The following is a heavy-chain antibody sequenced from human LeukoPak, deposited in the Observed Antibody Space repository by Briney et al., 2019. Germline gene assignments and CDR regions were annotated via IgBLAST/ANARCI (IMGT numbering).Heavy chain of an antibody. CDR3: ARDLRSGSHYYYYYMDV. D-gene: IGHD6-25*01. CDR1: GGSISSGSYY. J-gene: IGHJ6*03. CDR2: IYTSGST. Sequence: SQTLSLTCTVSGGSISSGSYYWSWIRQPAGKGLEWIGRIYTSGSTNYNPSLKSRVTISVDTSKNQFSLKLSSVTAADTAVYYCARDLRSGSHYYYYYMDVWGKGTTVTVSS. V-gene: IGHV4-61*02.